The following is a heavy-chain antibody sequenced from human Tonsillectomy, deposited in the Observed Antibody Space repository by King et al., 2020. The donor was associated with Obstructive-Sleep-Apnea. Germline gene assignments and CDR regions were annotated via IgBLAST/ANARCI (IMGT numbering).Heavy chain of an antibody. CDR1: GFIFDYSA. V-gene: IGHV3-9*01. J-gene: IGHJ3*02. D-gene: IGHD3-10*01. CDR3: AKDQGEYFGVGAFDI. Sequence: VQLVESGGGFAQPGRSLTLSCAAPGFIFDYSAMHWVRQVPGKGLEWVSSISLSGDRIAFSDSLKGRFTISRDNAKNSFFLQRNSLSREDTAFYYCAKDQGEYFGVGAFDIWGQGTMVTVSS. CDR2: ISLSGDRI.